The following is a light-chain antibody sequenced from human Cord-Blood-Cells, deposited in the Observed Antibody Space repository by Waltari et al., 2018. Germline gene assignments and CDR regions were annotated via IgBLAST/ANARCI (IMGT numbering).Light chain of an antibody. CDR2: DVI. J-gene: IGLJ3*02. V-gene: IGLV2-14*01. CDR3: SSYTSSSNLV. Sequence: QSALTQPASVSGSPLQSLTISRTGTSSDVGGYNYVSCYQQHPGTAPQHMIYDVINRPSGVATRFSGSKSCNTASLTISGVQAEDEADYYCSSYTSSSNLVFGGGTKLTVL. CDR1: SSDVGGYNY.